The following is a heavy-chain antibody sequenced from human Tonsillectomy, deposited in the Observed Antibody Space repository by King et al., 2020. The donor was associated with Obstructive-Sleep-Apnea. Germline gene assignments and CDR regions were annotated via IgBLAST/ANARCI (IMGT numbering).Heavy chain of an antibody. D-gene: IGHD3-3*01. CDR2: ISAYNGNT. V-gene: IGHV1-18*04. J-gene: IGHJ4*02. CDR1: GYTFTSYG. CDR3: AREGQTYYDFWSGYYKLDY. Sequence: QLVQSGAEVKKPGASVKVSCKASGYTFTSYGISWVRQAPGQGLEWMGWISAYNGNTNYAQKLQGRVTMTTDTSTSTAYMELRSLRSDDTAVYYCAREGQTYYDFWSGYYKLDYWGQGTLVTVSS.